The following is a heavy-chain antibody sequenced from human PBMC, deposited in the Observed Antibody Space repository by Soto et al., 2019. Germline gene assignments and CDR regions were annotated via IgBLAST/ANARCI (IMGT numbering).Heavy chain of an antibody. CDR2: ISRDGLNT. J-gene: IGHJ4*02. D-gene: IGHD2-15*01. Sequence: VESGGDVVQPGRSLRLSCAASGFGFGSFGMHWVRQAPGQGLEWLAFISRDGLNTFYADSVRGRFTLSRDYSKSTMYLQMSALRDEDTALYYCARGNLSFHFYSWGRGTLVTVSS. CDR3: ARGNLSFHFYS. CDR1: GFGFGSFG. V-gene: IGHV3-30*03.